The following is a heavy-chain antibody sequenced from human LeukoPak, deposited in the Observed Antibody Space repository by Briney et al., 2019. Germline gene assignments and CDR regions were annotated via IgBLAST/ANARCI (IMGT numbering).Heavy chain of an antibody. D-gene: IGHD4-17*01. CDR2: MKYSGTT. CDR1: GVSITSYY. Sequence: KPSETLSLTCSVSGVSITSYYWGWIRQSPGRGLEWIAYMKYSGTTNSSPSLKSRVTMPVDTSKNQFSLKLSSVTAADTAVYYCARQNGDYGLDYWGQGTLVTVSS. J-gene: IGHJ4*02. V-gene: IGHV4-59*12. CDR3: ARQNGDYGLDY.